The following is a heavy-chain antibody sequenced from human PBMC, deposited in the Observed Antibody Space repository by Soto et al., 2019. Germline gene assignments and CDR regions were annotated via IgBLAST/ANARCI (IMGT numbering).Heavy chain of an antibody. D-gene: IGHD2-21*02. CDR1: GFTFSSYT. J-gene: IGHJ5*01. CDR2: ISYDGRHD. CDR3: ATNVGVVTPADNLFDS. V-gene: IGHV3-30*04. Sequence: QVHLVESGGGVVQSGRSLRLSCAASGFTFSSYTMNWVRLLPGRGLEWVAVISYDGRHDYYSDSVEGRFTISRDNVKNVLYLQMNSLRPEDTAVYYCATNVGVVTPADNLFDSWGKGALVTVSS.